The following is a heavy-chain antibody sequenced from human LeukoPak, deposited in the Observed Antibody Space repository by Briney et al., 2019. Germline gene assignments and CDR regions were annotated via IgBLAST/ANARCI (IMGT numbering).Heavy chain of an antibody. CDR2: IYYSGST. J-gene: IGHJ3*02. Sequence: SETLSLTCTVSGGSISSYYWSWIRQPPGKGLEWIGYIYYSGSTNYNPSLKSRVTISVDTSKDQFSLKLSSVTAADTAVYYCARDLEWHDAFDIWGQGTMVTVSS. V-gene: IGHV4-59*01. CDR1: GGSISSYY. D-gene: IGHD3-3*01. CDR3: ARDLEWHDAFDI.